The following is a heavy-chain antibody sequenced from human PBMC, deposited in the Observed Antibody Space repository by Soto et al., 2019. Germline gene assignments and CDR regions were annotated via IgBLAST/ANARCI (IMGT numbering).Heavy chain of an antibody. Sequence: SETLSLTCAVYGGSFSGYYWSWIRQPPGKGLEWIGEINHSGSTNYNPSLKSRVTISVDTSKNQFSLKLSSLTAADTAVYYCARALRRPPILQAGHWFDPWGQGTLVTVS. D-gene: IGHD1-1*01. CDR2: INHSGST. V-gene: IGHV4-34*01. CDR3: ARALRRPPILQAGHWFDP. CDR1: GGSFSGYY. J-gene: IGHJ5*02.